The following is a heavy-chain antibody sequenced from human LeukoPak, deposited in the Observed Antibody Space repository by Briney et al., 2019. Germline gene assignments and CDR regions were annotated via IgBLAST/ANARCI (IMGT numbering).Heavy chain of an antibody. CDR1: EFTFSGYS. D-gene: IGHD3-10*02. V-gene: IGHV3-48*04. CDR2: ISSSGSTI. J-gene: IGHJ6*04. Sequence: GGSLRLSCAASEFTFSGYSMKWVRQAPGKGLEWVSYISSSGSTIYYADSVKGRFTISRDNAKNSLYLQMNSLRAEDTAVYYCAELGVTMIGGVWGKGTTVTISS. CDR3: AELGVTMIGGV.